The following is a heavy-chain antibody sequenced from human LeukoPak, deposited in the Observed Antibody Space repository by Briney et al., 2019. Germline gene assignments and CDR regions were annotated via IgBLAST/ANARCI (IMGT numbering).Heavy chain of an antibody. V-gene: IGHV4-30-4*01. CDR3: ARQAYYDSSGSDAFDI. CDR2: IYYSGST. D-gene: IGHD3-22*01. J-gene: IGHJ3*02. CDR1: GGSISSGDYY. Sequence: SETLSLTCTVSGGSISSGDYYWSWIRQPPGKGLEWIGYIYYSGSTYYNPSLKSRVTISVYTSKNQFSLKLSSVTAADTAVYDCARQAYYDSSGSDAFDIWGQGTMVTVSS.